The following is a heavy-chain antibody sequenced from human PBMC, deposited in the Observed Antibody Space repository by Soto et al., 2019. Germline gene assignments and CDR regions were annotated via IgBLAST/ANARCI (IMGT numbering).Heavy chain of an antibody. J-gene: IGHJ6*02. V-gene: IGHV3-21*01. Sequence: EVQLVESGGGLVKPGGSLRLSCAASGFPFSNFDMNWVRQAPGKVLEWVSSITSNSIYIYYADSVKGRFTVSSDNAKNSLYLQMDSLRAEDTAVYYCARDLSGGNYYYHGLDVWGQGTTVTVSS. CDR3: ARDLSGGNYYYHGLDV. CDR1: GFPFSNFD. D-gene: IGHD1-1*01. CDR2: ITSNSIYI.